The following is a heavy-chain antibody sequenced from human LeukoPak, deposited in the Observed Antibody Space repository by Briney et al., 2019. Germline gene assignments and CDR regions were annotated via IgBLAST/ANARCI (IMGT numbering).Heavy chain of an antibody. CDR3: ARGAHKRDDYGGFFDY. Sequence: GGSLRLSCTVSGFTVSSNSMSWVRQAPGKGLEWVSFIYSGGNTLYSDSVKGRFTISRDNSKNTLYLQMNSLRAEDTAVYYCARGAHKRDDYGGFFDYWGQGTLVTVSS. D-gene: IGHD4-23*01. CDR1: GFTVSSNS. V-gene: IGHV3-53*05. CDR2: IYSGGNT. J-gene: IGHJ4*02.